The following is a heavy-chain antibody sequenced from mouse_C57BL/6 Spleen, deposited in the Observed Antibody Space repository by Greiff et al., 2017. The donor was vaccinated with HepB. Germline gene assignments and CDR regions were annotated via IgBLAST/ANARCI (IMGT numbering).Heavy chain of an antibody. D-gene: IGHD2-12*01. CDR3: AREGAYYSPWYAY. V-gene: IGHV1-55*01. CDR1: GYTFTSYW. CDR2: IYPGSGST. J-gene: IGHJ3*01. Sequence: QVQLQQPGAELVKPGASVKMSCKASGYTFTSYWITWVKQRPGQGLAWIGDIYPGSGSTNYNEKFKSKATLTVDTSSSTAYMQLSSLTAEDSAVYYCAREGAYYSPWYAYWGQGTLVTVSA.